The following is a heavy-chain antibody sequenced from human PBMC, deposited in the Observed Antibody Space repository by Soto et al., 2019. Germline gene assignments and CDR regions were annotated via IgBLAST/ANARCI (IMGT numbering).Heavy chain of an antibody. J-gene: IGHJ4*02. D-gene: IGHD3-16*01. CDR1: GFTFSNYA. CDR3: AKDRLAGGFDS. CDR2: VSATAGTT. Sequence: DVQLVDSGGGLVQPGGSLRLSCAASGFTFSNYAMSWVRQAPGKGLEWVSLVSATAGTTYYKDSVTGRFTISRDTSRNTVYLQMNSLRADDTAVYDCAKDRLAGGFDSWGQGTLVTVSS. V-gene: IGHV3-23*04.